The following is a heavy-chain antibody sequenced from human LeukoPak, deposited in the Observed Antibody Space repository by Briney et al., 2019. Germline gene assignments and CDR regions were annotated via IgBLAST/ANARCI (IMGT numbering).Heavy chain of an antibody. CDR3: ARKGGYSYGTFDY. V-gene: IGHV4-4*07. CDR2: FSSSGST. D-gene: IGHD5-18*01. Sequence: PSETLSLTCSVSGDSITYFYWSWIRQAAGKGLEWIGRFSSSGSTDYNASLKSRVTMSVDTSKNQLSLKLSSVTAADTAVYYCARKGGYSYGTFDYWGQGTLVTVSS. CDR1: GDSITYFY. J-gene: IGHJ4*02.